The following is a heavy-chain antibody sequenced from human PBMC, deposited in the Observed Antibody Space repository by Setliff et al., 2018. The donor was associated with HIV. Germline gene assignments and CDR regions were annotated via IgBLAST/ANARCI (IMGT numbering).Heavy chain of an antibody. V-gene: IGHV4-59*11. J-gene: IGHJ3*02. CDR2: IMYNEGN. CDR1: GGSISSHY. Sequence: NPSETLSLTCSVSGGSISSHYWGWIRQPPGRGLEWIGYIMYNEGNNFNPSLKSRVTISVDTSKNELSLRLSSVTAADTAVYYCAILKGTNCLIWGQGTMVTVSS. CDR3: AILKGTNCLI. D-gene: IGHD7-27*01.